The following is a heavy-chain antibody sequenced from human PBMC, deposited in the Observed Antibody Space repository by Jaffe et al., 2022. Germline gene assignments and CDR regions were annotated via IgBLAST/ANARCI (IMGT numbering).Heavy chain of an antibody. V-gene: IGHV3-49*04. CDR1: GFTFGDFA. CDR3: TREAFDSKGYRVEFAP. CDR2: IRNKANRRTT. D-gene: IGHD3-22*01. J-gene: IGHJ5*02. Sequence: EVQLVESGGGLVQPGRSLRLSCTASGFTFGDFAMSWVRQAPGKGLEWAGIIRNKANRRTTDYAASVKGRFSISTDDSKSIAYLQMNSLTTEDTGVYYCTREAFDSKGYRVEFAPWGQGTLVTVSS.